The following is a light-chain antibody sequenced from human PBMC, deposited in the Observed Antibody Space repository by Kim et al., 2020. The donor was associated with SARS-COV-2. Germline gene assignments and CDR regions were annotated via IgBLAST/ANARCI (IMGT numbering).Light chain of an antibody. J-gene: IGKJ1*01. V-gene: IGKV3-15*01. CDR3: QEYNDWPPET. CDR2: GAS. Sequence: SPSDSATLSARASQSISSNLAWYQQKPGQAPRLLIYGASTRATGIPARFSGSGSGTEFTLTISSLQSEDFAVYYYQEYNDWPPETFGQGTKVDIK. CDR1: QSISSN.